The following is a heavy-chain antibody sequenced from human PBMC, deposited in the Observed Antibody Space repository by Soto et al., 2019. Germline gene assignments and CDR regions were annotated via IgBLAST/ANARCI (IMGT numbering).Heavy chain of an antibody. J-gene: IGHJ4*02. CDR3: ARVGEPLDFWSGYYRYYFDY. CDR2: MNPNSGNT. Sequence: QVQLVQSGAEVKKPGASVKVSCKASGYTFTSYDINWVQQATGQGLEWMGWMNPNSGNTGYAQKFQGRVTMTRNTSISTAYMELSSLRSEDTAVYYCARVGEPLDFWSGYYRYYFDYWGQGTLVTVSS. V-gene: IGHV1-8*01. CDR1: GYTFTSYD. D-gene: IGHD3-3*01.